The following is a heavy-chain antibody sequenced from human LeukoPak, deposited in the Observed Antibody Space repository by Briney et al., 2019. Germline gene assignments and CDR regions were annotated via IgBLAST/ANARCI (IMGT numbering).Heavy chain of an antibody. CDR1: GGSITNGGYY. CDR2: IYTTGNT. J-gene: IGHJ4*02. CDR3: ARERLGGSYYRPVDY. D-gene: IGHD1-26*01. V-gene: IGHV4-61*02. Sequence: SETLSLTCTVSGGSITNGGYYWRWIRQPAGKGLEWIGRIYTTGNTNYNPSLKSRVTISLDTSKNQFSLKLSSVSAEDTALYYCARERLGGSYYRPVDYWGQGTLVTVSS.